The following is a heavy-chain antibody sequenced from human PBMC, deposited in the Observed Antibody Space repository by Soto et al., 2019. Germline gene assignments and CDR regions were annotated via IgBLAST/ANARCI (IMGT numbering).Heavy chain of an antibody. CDR2: IIPIFGTA. CDR3: ARREEVTDYYDSSGYFPFDY. J-gene: IGHJ4*02. Sequence: PGPSVKVSCKASGGTFSSYAISWVRQAPGQGLEWMGGIIPIFGTANYAQKFQGRVTITADESTSTAYMELSSLRSEDTAVYYCARREEVTDYYDSSGYFPFDYWGQGTLVTVSS. CDR1: GGTFSSYA. V-gene: IGHV1-69*13. D-gene: IGHD3-22*01.